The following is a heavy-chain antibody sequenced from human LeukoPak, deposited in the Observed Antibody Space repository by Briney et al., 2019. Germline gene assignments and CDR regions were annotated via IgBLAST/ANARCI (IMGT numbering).Heavy chain of an antibody. D-gene: IGHD1-26*01. CDR3: AREGIVGATIDY. Sequence: SETLSLTCAVSGGSISSSNWWSWVRQPPGKGLEWIGSIYYSGSTYYNPSLKSRVTISVDTSKNQFSLKLSSVTAADTAVYYCAREGIVGATIDYWGQGTLVTVSS. J-gene: IGHJ4*02. CDR1: GGSISSSNW. V-gene: IGHV4-4*02. CDR2: IYYSGST.